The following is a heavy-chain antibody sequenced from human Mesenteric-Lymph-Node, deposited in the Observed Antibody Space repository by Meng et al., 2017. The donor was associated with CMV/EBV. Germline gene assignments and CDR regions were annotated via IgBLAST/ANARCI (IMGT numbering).Heavy chain of an antibody. CDR2: INPNSGGT. CDR1: GYTFSGYY. J-gene: IGHJ4*02. Sequence: ASVKVSCKASGYTFSGYYMHWVRQAPGQGLEWMGWINPNSGGTSYAQKFQGRVTMTSDTSINTAYMELNRLISDDTAVYYCARDPRADFGPDYWGQGTLVTVSS. V-gene: IGHV1-2*02. CDR3: ARDPRADFGPDY. D-gene: IGHD3-3*01.